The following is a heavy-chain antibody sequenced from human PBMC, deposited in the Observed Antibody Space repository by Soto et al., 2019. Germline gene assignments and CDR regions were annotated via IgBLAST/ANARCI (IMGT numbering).Heavy chain of an antibody. CDR1: GFTFSSYW. CDR3: ARNPRDSEYAIFDL. V-gene: IGHV3-7*05. Sequence: GGSLRLSCAASGFTFSSYWMSWVRQAPGKGLEWVANIKKDGSEKYYVDSVKGRFTISRDNVESSLDLQMNRLRAEDTAVYYCARNPRDSEYAIFDLWGQGTLVTVSS. D-gene: IGHD1-26*01. J-gene: IGHJ4*02. CDR2: IKKDGSEK.